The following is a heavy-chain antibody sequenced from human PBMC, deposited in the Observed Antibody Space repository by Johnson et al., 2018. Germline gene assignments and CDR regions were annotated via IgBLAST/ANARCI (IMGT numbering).Heavy chain of an antibody. CDR1: GGTFSSYA. V-gene: IGHV1-69*12. J-gene: IGHJ3*02. D-gene: IGHD2-21*02. CDR2: IIPIFGTP. Sequence: QVQLVQSGAEVKKXGSSVKVSCKASGGTFSSYAISWVRQAPGQGLEWMGGIIPIFGTPNYAQKFQGRVTITADDSTSPAYMELSSLRAEDTAVYDCARDYVDAKTDCGGDCSYSDAFDIWGQGTMVTVSS. CDR3: ARDYVDAKTDCGGDCSYSDAFDI.